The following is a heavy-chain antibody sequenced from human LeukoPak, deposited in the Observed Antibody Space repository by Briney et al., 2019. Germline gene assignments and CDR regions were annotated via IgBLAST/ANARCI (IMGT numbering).Heavy chain of an antibody. CDR2: ISSSSYI. Sequence: GGSLRLSCAASGFTFSYAMTWVRQAPGKGLEWVSSISSSSYIYYADSVKGRFTISRDNAKNSLYLQMNSLRAEDTAVYYCARDLMGDCSGGSCYPGSDAFDIWGQGTMVTVSS. D-gene: IGHD2-15*01. CDR3: ARDLMGDCSGGSCYPGSDAFDI. J-gene: IGHJ3*02. CDR1: GFTFSYA. V-gene: IGHV3-21*01.